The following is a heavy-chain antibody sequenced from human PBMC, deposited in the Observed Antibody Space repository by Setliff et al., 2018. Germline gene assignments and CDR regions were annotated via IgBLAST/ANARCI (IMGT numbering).Heavy chain of an antibody. V-gene: IGHV3-74*01. CDR3: ARGGCSATSCLDY. D-gene: IGHD2-2*01. CDR2: IKSDGSHT. Sequence: LRLSCAASGFTSRNYYMHWVRQVPGKGLMWVSYIKSDGSHTAYADSVKGRFTISRDNAKNTLYLQMNSLEAEDTAVYYCARGGCSATSCLDYWGQGILVTVSS. CDR1: GFTSRNYY. J-gene: IGHJ4*02.